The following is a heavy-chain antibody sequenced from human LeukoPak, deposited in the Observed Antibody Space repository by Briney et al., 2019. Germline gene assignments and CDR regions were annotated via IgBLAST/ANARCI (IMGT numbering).Heavy chain of an antibody. Sequence: AAPVKVSCKASGYTFTSYGISWVRQAPGQGLEWMGWISAYNGSTNYAQKFQGRVTMTRDTSISTAYMELSRLRSDDTAVYYCAREGGVEMATTYDYWGQGTLVTVSS. V-gene: IGHV1-18*01. CDR2: ISAYNGST. CDR1: GYTFTSYG. J-gene: IGHJ4*02. D-gene: IGHD5-24*01. CDR3: AREGGVEMATTYDY.